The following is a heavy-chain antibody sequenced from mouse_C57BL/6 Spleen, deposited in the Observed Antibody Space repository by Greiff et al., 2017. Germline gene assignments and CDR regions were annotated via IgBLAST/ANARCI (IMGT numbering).Heavy chain of an antibody. CDR2: IYPGDGDT. CDR1: GYAFSSYW. J-gene: IGHJ2*01. Sequence: QVHVKQSGAELVKPGASVKISCKASGYAFSSYWMNWVKQRPGKGLEWIGQIYPGDGDTNYNGKFKGKATLTADKSSSTAYMQLSSLTSEDSAVYFCARRGVYYDYGPYFDYWGQGTTLTVSS. V-gene: IGHV1-80*01. D-gene: IGHD2-4*01. CDR3: ARRGVYYDYGPYFDY.